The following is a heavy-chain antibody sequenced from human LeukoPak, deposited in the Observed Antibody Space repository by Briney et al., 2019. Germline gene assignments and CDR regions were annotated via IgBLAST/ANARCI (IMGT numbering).Heavy chain of an antibody. CDR1: GGSISSSSYY. CDR3: AREVPSTFYDSSGYH. D-gene: IGHD3-22*01. J-gene: IGHJ4*02. Sequence: SETLSLTCTVSGGSISSSSYYWGWIRQPPGKGLEWIGSIYYSGSTYYNPSLKSRVTISVDTSKNQFSLKLSSVTAADTAVYYCAREVPSTFYDSSGYHWGQGTLVTVSS. V-gene: IGHV4-39*07. CDR2: IYYSGST.